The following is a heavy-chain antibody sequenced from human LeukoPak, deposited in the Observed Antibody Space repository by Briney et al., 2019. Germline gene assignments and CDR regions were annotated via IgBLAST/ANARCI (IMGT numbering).Heavy chain of an antibody. CDR2: ISGGGIGT. CDR3: AKGSGSGTHLPSARFDY. J-gene: IGHJ4*01. CDR1: GFTFSSYA. Sequence: WGSLRLSCAASGFTFSSYAMSWVGQAPGKGLEWVAYISGGGIGTYYADSVKGRFTISRDNSKNTMYVQMNSLRDDDTAVYFCAKGSGSGTHLPSARFDYWGHGTTVTVSS. V-gene: IGHV3-23*01. D-gene: IGHD3-10*01.